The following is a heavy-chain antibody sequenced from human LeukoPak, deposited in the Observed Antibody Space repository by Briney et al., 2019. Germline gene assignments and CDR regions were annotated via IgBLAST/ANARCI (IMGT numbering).Heavy chain of an antibody. CDR3: ARDTYYFDY. CDR2: ISSTGGWT. CDR1: GFIFSSFA. Sequence: GGSLRLSCSASGFIFSSFAMHWVRQAPGKGLEYVSAISSTGGWTYYADSVKGRFTISRDNSKNTLYLQMNSLRAEDTAVYYCARDTYYFDYWGQGTLVTVSS. J-gene: IGHJ4*02. V-gene: IGHV3-64*04.